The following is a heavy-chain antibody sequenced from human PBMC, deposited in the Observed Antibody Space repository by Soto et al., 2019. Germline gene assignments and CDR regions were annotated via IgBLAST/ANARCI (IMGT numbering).Heavy chain of an antibody. V-gene: IGHV1-18*01. CDR2: ISGYNGDT. CDR3: AKNGQPPYSYYALDV. J-gene: IGHJ6*02. D-gene: IGHD2-8*01. CDR1: GYTFSRYG. Sequence: QGQLVQSGGEVKKSGASVKVSCKASGYTFSRYGISWVRQAPGQGLEWMGWISGYNGDTNYAMKFQGRATMPIPTTTTTAYMKLRRXTSDDTAVYYCAKNGQPPYSYYALDVWGQGTTVTVSS.